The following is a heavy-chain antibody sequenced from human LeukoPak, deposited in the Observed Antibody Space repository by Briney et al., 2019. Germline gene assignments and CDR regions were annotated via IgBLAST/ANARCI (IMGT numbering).Heavy chain of an antibody. CDR1: GYTFTSYA. V-gene: IGHV1-3*01. CDR2: INAGNGNT. J-gene: IGHJ1*01. CDR3: ARERLQGYFQH. Sequence: GASVTLSCKASGYTFTSYAMHWVRHAAGQWLEWMGWINAGNGNTKYSQKFQGRVTITKDTSASTAYMELSSLRSEDTAVYYCARERLQGYFQHWGQGTLVTVSS. D-gene: IGHD4-11*01.